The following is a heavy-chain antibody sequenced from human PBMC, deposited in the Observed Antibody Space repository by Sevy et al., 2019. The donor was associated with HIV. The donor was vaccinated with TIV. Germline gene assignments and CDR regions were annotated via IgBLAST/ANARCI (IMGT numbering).Heavy chain of an antibody. J-gene: IGHJ6*02. CDR2: INHSGST. Sequence: SETLSLTCAVYGGSFSGYYWSWIRQPPGKGLEWIGEINHSGSTNYNPSLKSRVTISVDTSKNQFSLKLSSVTAADTAVYYCARGGGYYDFWSGYYPFYYYYYGMDVWGQGTTVTVSS. V-gene: IGHV4-34*01. CDR3: ARGGGYYDFWSGYYPFYYYYYGMDV. CDR1: GGSFSGYY. D-gene: IGHD3-3*01.